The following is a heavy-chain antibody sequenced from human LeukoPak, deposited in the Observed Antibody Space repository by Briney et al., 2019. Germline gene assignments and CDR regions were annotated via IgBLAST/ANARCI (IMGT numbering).Heavy chain of an antibody. CDR1: GFTFDDYA. Sequence: GGSLRLSCAASGFTFDDYAMHWVRQAPGKGLEWVSGISWNSGSIGYADSVEGRFTISRDNAKNSLYLQMNSLRAEDTALYYCAKDKELGYCSGGSCYSILDYWGQGTLVTVSS. V-gene: IGHV3-9*01. CDR2: ISWNSGSI. J-gene: IGHJ4*02. D-gene: IGHD2-15*01. CDR3: AKDKELGYCSGGSCYSILDY.